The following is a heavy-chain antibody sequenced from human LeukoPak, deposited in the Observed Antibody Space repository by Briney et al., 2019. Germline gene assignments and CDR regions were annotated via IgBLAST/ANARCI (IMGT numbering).Heavy chain of an antibody. CDR3: ARAVSGAPAPDY. Sequence: GGSLRLSCAASGFTFSSYGMHWVRQAPGKGLEWVAVIWYDGSNKYYADSVKGRFTISRDHSKNTLYLQLTSLRAEDTAVYYCARAVSGAPAPDYWGQGTLVTVSS. J-gene: IGHJ4*02. CDR1: GFTFSSYG. CDR2: IWYDGSNK. D-gene: IGHD1-26*01. V-gene: IGHV3-33*01.